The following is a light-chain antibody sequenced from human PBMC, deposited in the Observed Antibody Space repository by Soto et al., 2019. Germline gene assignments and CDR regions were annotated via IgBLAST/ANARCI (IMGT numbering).Light chain of an antibody. CDR1: QSLLHSNGYNY. CDR2: LGS. J-gene: IGKJ4*01. CDR3: QQYNSYGLT. Sequence: DIVMTQSPLSLPVTPGEPASISCRSSQSLLHSNGYNYLDWYLQKPGQSPQLLIYLGSNRASGVPDRFSGSGSGTDFTLKISRVEAEDVATYYCQQYNSYGLTFGGGTKVDI. V-gene: IGKV2-28*01.